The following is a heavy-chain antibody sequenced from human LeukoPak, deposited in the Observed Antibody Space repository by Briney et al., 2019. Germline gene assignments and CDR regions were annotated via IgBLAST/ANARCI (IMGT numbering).Heavy chain of an antibody. CDR1: GFTFTDAW. V-gene: IGHV3-7*01. D-gene: IGHD3-3*01. J-gene: IGHJ4*02. CDR3: ARADQYYDFWSGYYPAYYFDY. Sequence: GGSLRLSCIISGFTFTDAWMSWVRQAPGKGLEWVANIKQDGSEKYYVDSVKGRLTISRDNAKNSLYLQMNSLRAEDTAVYYCARADQYYDFWSGYYPAYYFDYWGQGTLVTVSS. CDR2: IKQDGSEK.